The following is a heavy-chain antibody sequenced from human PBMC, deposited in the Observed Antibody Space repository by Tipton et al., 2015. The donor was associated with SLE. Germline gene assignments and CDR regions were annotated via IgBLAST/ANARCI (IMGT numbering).Heavy chain of an antibody. V-gene: IGHV3-48*03. Sequence: SLRLSCAASGFTFSSYEMNWVRQAPGKGLEWLSYIDSRGSAINYADSVKGRFTISRDNARNSMYLQMNSLRADDTAVYYCARGPALDSTGYYMDVWGQGTTVTVSS. CDR2: IDSRGSAI. D-gene: IGHD3/OR15-3a*01. CDR3: ARGPALDSTGYYMDV. J-gene: IGHJ6*03. CDR1: GFTFSSYE.